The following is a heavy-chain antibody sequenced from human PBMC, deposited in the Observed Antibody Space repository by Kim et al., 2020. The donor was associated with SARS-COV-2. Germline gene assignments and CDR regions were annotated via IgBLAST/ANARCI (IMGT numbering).Heavy chain of an antibody. CDR1: GGSINSDNYY. J-gene: IGHJ5*02. CDR2: IHSGGGT. Sequence: SETLSLTCTVSGGSINSDNYYWAWIRQPPGKGLEWIGSIHSGGGTYHNPSLKSRVTLSVDTSKNQFSLKLGTATATDTAVYFCARVWDRHCSGGSCHSGGGFDPWGQGTLVTFPA. CDR3: ARVWDRHCSGGSCHSGGGFDP. D-gene: IGHD2-15*01. V-gene: IGHV4-39*02.